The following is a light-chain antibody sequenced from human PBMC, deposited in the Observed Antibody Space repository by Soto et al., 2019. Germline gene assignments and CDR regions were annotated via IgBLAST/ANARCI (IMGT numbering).Light chain of an antibody. CDR3: QQYGSSPPLT. Sequence: EIFLTQSPDTLSLSPGERATLTCRASQSVTNYIAWYQQRPGQAPRLLIYDASNRATGIPDRFSGSGSGTDFTLTISRLEPEDFAVYYCQQYGSSPPLTFGGGTKVDIK. CDR1: QSVTNY. J-gene: IGKJ4*01. CDR2: DAS. V-gene: IGKV3-20*01.